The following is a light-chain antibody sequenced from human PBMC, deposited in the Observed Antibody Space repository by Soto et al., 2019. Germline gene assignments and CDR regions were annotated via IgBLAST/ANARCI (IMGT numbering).Light chain of an antibody. Sequence: EIVMAQSPASVCVSRGESVTLSCRASHSVASNLAWYQQKPGQAPRLLIYGTSTRATGVPARFSGSGSGTDFTLTISSLQAADFALYHCQHSTNWPITFGQGTRLEI. CDR1: HSVASN. CDR2: GTS. J-gene: IGKJ5*01. V-gene: IGKV3-15*01. CDR3: QHSTNWPIT.